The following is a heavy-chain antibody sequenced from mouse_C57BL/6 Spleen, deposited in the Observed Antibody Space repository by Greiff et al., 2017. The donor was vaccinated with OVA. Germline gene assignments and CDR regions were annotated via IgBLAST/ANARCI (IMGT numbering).Heavy chain of an antibody. V-gene: IGHV1-64*01. J-gene: IGHJ4*01. CDR3: ARLAYDGYSYAMDY. CDR1: GYTFTSYW. CDR2: IHPNSGST. Sequence: QVQLQQSGAELVKPGASVKLSCKASGYTFTSYWMHWVKQRPGQGLEWIGMIHPNSGSTNYNEKFKSKATLTVDKSSSTAYMQLSSLTSEDSAVYYCARLAYDGYSYAMDYWGQGTSVTVSS. D-gene: IGHD2-3*01.